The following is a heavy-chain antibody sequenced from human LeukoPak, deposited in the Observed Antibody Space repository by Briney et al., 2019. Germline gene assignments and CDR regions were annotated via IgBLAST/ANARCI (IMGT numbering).Heavy chain of an antibody. Sequence: GRSLRLSCAASGFTFSSYGMHWVRQAPGKGLEWVAVISYDGSNKYYAGSVKGRFTISRDNSKNTLYLQMNSLRAEDTAVYYCARGGLGSSSCPDYWGQGTLVTVSS. V-gene: IGHV3-30*03. CDR2: ISYDGSNK. CDR3: ARGGLGSSSCPDY. J-gene: IGHJ4*02. CDR1: GFTFSSYG. D-gene: IGHD6-13*01.